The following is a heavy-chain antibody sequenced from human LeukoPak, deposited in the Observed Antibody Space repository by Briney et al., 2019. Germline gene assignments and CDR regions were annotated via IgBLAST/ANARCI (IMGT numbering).Heavy chain of an antibody. CDR1: GYTLTELS. CDR2: FDPEDGET. Sequence: ASVKVSCKVSGYTLTELSMHWVRQAPGKGLEWMGGFDPEDGETIYAQKFQGRVTMTEDTSTDTAYMELGSLRSEDTAVYYCATLDPHHDILTGQTDWGQGTLVTVSS. D-gene: IGHD3-9*01. J-gene: IGHJ4*02. CDR3: ATLDPHHDILTGQTD. V-gene: IGHV1-24*01.